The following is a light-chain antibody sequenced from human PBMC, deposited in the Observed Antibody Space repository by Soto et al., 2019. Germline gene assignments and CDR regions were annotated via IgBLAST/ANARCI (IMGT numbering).Light chain of an antibody. J-gene: IGLJ1*01. CDR2: EVI. Sequence: QSALTQPASVSGSPGQSITISCTGTSSDIGAYNYVSWYRQHPGKAPKLMIYEVINRPSGVSNRFSGSKSGNTASLTISGLQAEDEDDYYCSSYTGSSTTPYVFGTGTKLTVL. V-gene: IGLV2-14*01. CDR1: SSDIGAYNY. CDR3: SSYTGSSTTPYV.